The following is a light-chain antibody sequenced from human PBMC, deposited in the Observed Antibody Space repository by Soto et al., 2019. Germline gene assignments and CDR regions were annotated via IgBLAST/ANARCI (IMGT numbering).Light chain of an antibody. Sequence: QSALTQPASVSGSPGQSITISCTGTSSDIGDYNYVSWYQQHPGKAPKLIIYEVSNRPSGVSNRFSGSKSGNTASLTISGLQAEDEADYHCSSYTSSSTYVIFGGGTKLTV. V-gene: IGLV2-14*01. CDR1: SSDIGDYNY. J-gene: IGLJ2*01. CDR2: EVS. CDR3: SSYTSSSTYVI.